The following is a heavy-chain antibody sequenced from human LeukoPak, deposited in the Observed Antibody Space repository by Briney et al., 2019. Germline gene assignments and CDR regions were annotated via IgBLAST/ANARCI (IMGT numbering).Heavy chain of an antibody. D-gene: IGHD6-19*01. V-gene: IGHV3-30*02. CDR1: GFTFSSYG. J-gene: IGHJ4*02. CDR2: IRSDGSNK. CDR3: ARILDSAWGELGY. Sequence: PGGSLRLSWAASGFTFSSYGMHWVRQAPGKGLEWLAFIRSDGSNKYYAYSVKGRFTISRDNSKNTLYLQMNSLRAEDTAVYYCARILDSAWGELGYWGQGTLVTVSS.